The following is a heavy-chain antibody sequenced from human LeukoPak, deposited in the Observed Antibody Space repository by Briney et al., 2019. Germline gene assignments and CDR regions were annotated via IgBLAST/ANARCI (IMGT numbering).Heavy chain of an antibody. Sequence: PGGSLRLSCAASGFTFSNAWMSWVRQAPGKGLEWVGRIKSKTDGGTTDYAAPVKGRFTISRDDSKNTLYLQMNSLKTEDTAVYYCTTLKYQLPQAARFYGMDVWGKGTTVTVSS. CDR3: TTLKYQLPQAARFYGMDV. J-gene: IGHJ6*04. V-gene: IGHV3-15*01. CDR1: GFTFSNAW. D-gene: IGHD2-2*01. CDR2: IKSKTDGGTT.